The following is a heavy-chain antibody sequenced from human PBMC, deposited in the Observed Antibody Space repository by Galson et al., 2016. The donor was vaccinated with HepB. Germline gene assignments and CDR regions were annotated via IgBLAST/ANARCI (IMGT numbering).Heavy chain of an antibody. CDR2: IEGDGTRP. V-gene: IGHV3-74*01. J-gene: IGHJ4*02. CDR3: ARDLSGPDF. CDR1: GFTFRNHQ. Sequence: SLRLSCAVSGFTFRNHQMQWARQVSGTGLVWVSRIEGDGTRPIYADSVKGRFTISRDNAENTLYLQMNSLRAEDTAVYYCARDLSGPDFWGQGTLVTVSS.